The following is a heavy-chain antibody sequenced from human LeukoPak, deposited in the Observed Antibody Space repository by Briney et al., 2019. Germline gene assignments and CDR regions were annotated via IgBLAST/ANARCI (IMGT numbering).Heavy chain of an antibody. Sequence: ASVKVSCTASGGTFSSYAISWVRQAPGQGLEWMGGIIPIFGTANYAQKFQGRVTITADESTSTAYMELSSLRSEDTAVYYCAREQLGSYYYGSGSYQGNFDYWGQGTLVTVSS. CDR2: IIPIFGTA. V-gene: IGHV1-69*13. CDR1: GGTFSSYA. D-gene: IGHD3-10*01. J-gene: IGHJ4*02. CDR3: AREQLGSYYYGSGSYQGNFDY.